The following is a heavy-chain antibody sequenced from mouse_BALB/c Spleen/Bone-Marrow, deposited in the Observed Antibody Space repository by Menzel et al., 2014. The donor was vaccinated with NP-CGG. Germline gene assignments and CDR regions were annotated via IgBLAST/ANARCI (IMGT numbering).Heavy chain of an antibody. CDR1: GFTFSSYG. CDR3: ARPTTVVATGGSFDY. D-gene: IGHD1-1*01. V-gene: IGHV5-6*01. CDR2: ISSGGSYT. J-gene: IGHJ2*01. Sequence: EVKLQESGGDLVKHGGSLKLSCAASGFTFSSYGVSWVRQTPDKRLEWVATISSGGSYTYYPDSVKGRFTISRDNAKNTLYLQMSSLKSEDTAMYYCARPTTVVATGGSFDYWGQGTTLTVSS.